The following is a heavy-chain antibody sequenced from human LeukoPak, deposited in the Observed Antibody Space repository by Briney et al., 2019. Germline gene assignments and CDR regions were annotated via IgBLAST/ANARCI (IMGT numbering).Heavy chain of an antibody. D-gene: IGHD4-17*01. CDR2: IKQDGSEK. CDR3: AGTDYGDYRIDY. V-gene: IGHV3-7*01. Sequence: GGSPRLSCAASGFTFSSYWMSWVRQAPGKGLEWVANIKQDGSEKYYVDSVKGRFTISRDNAKNSLYLQMNSLRAEDTAVYYCAGTDYGDYRIDYWGQGTLVTVSS. J-gene: IGHJ4*02. CDR1: GFTFSSYW.